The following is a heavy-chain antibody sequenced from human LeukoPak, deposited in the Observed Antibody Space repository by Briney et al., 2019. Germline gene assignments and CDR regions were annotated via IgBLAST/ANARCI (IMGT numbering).Heavy chain of an antibody. J-gene: IGHJ6*02. CDR1: GVSFSGYY. D-gene: IGHD2-2*01. V-gene: IGHV4-34*01. CDR3: ARGTIPHGYCSSTSCYEFRDYYYGMDV. Sequence: SETLSLTCAVYGVSFSGYYWSWIRQPPGKGLEWIGEINHSGSTNYNPSLKSRVTISVDTSKNQFSLKLSSVTATDTAVYYCARGTIPHGYCSSTSCYEFRDYYYGMDVWGQGTTVTVSS. CDR2: INHSGST.